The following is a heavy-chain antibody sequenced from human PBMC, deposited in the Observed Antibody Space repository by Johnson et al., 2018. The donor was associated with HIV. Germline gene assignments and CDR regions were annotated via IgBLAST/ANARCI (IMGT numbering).Heavy chain of an antibody. Sequence: VQLVESGGVVVQPGGSLRLSCETSRFTFDDYAMHWVRQAPGKGLEWVSLINWDGDSTYYADSVKGRFTISRDNAKNSLYLQMNSLRAEDTALYYCARGCSVLQHLEWSFAAFDIWGQGTMVTVSS. CDR3: ARGCSVLQHLEWSFAAFDI. CDR2: INWDGDST. D-gene: IGHD3-3*01. CDR1: RFTFDDYA. V-gene: IGHV3-43D*03. J-gene: IGHJ3*02.